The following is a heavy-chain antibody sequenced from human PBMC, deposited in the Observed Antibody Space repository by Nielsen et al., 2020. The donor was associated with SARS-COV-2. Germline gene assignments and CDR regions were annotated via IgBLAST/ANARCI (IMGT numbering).Heavy chain of an antibody. D-gene: IGHD6-6*01. Sequence: QVSCKASGGTFSSYAISWVRQAPGQGLEWMGRIIPILGIANYAQKFQGRVTITADKSTSTAYMELSSLRSEDTAVYYCARDVKKQLVPLGEWGQGTLVTVSS. CDR2: IIPILGIA. CDR3: ARDVKKQLVPLGE. V-gene: IGHV1-69*04. CDR1: GGTFSSYA. J-gene: IGHJ4*02.